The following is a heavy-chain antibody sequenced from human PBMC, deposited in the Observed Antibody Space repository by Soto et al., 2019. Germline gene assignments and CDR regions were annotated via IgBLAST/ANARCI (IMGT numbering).Heavy chain of an antibody. J-gene: IGHJ4*02. CDR1: GGTFSSYA. V-gene: IGHV1-69*01. CDR2: IIPIFGTA. D-gene: IGHD3-22*01. Sequence: QVQLVQSGAEVKKPGSSVKVSCKASGGTFSSYAISWVRQAPGQGLEWMGGIIPIFGTANYAQKFQGRVTSTADESTSTAYMELSSLRSEDTAVYYCARVGDYYDSSGYYFDYWGQGTLVTVSS. CDR3: ARVGDYYDSSGYYFDY.